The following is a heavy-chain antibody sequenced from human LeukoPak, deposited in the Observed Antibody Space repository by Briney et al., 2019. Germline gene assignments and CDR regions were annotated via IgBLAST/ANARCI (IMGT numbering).Heavy chain of an antibody. V-gene: IGHV3-48*02. CDR3: ARDQGGAFDI. D-gene: IGHD3-16*01. J-gene: IGHJ3*02. Sequence: GGSLRLSCAASGFTFSSYSMNWVRQAPGKGLEWVSYISGGSSTSYYADSVKGRFTISRDNAKNSLYLKMNSLRDEDTAVYYCARDQGGAFDIWGQGTMVTVSS. CDR1: GFTFSSYS. CDR2: ISGGSSTS.